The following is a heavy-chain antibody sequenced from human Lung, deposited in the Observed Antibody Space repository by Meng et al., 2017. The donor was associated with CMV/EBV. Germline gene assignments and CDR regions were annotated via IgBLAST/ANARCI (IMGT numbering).Heavy chain of an antibody. J-gene: IGHJ4*02. Sequence: ETLSLTCAASGFIFSDYIMSWVRQAPGRGLEWVSAISENGGSPYYADSVKGRFTISRDNSKNTVSLQMDSLRVEDTATYYCAKALNSGRPNSWGQGTLVXVSS. V-gene: IGHV3-23*01. CDR1: GFIFSDYI. CDR3: AKALNSGRPNS. D-gene: IGHD6-6*01. CDR2: ISENGGSP.